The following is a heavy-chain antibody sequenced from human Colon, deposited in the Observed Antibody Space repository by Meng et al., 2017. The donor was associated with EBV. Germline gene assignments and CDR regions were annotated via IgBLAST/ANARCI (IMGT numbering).Heavy chain of an antibody. D-gene: IGHD5-12*01. V-gene: IGHV4-30-4*01. CDR3: ARDRGGLGAFDY. Sequence: GQWKESGPDQGKTSQTLPRTCTVAGGSISSGDYYWSWIRQPPGKGLEWIGYIYYSGSTYYNPSLKSRVTISVDTSKNQFSLKLSSVTAADTAVYYCARDRGGLGAFDYWGQGTLVTVSS. CDR1: GGSISSGDYY. J-gene: IGHJ4*02. CDR2: IYYSGST.